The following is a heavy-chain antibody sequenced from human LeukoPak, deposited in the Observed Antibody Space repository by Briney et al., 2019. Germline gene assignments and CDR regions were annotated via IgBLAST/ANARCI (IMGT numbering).Heavy chain of an antibody. CDR3: AKDRPTWPIDY. CDR2: ISSSGGNT. Sequence: GSLRLSFAASGFTLNSYSMGWVRQAPGKGLGWVSSISSSGGNTYYPDSVKGRFTISRDNSKNTMYLQMNSLRAEDTAVYYCAKDRPTWPIDYWGQGTLVTVSS. D-gene: IGHD5-12*01. CDR1: GFTLNSYS. V-gene: IGHV3-23*01. J-gene: IGHJ4*02.